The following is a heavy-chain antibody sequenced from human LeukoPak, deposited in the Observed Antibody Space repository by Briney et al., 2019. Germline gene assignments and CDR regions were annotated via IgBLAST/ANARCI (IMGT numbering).Heavy chain of an antibody. V-gene: IGHV3-30*04. CDR2: ISYDGSIN. Sequence: GGSLRLSCAASGFTFSSYAMHWVRQAPGKGLEWVALISYDGSINDYADSVKGRFTISRDNSKNTLYLQMNSLRAEDTAVYYCAKHSSGYRRGFDFWSQGTLVTVSS. CDR3: AKHSSGYRRGFDF. CDR1: GFTFSSYA. J-gene: IGHJ4*02. D-gene: IGHD3-22*01.